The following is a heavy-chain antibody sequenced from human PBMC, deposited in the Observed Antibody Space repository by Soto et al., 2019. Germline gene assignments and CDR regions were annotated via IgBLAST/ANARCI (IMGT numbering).Heavy chain of an antibody. CDR2: VIPTFGTT. J-gene: IGHJ6*02. CDR1: GDTFTGYA. V-gene: IGHV1-69*01. Sequence: QVQLVQSGAEMKKPGSSVKVSCKASGDTFTGYAISWVRQAPGQGLEWMGWVIPTFGTTKYAQRFQGRVTISVGELASTAYMELSSLRPEDTALYYCAIDRLIVAVAVGRMDVWGQGTTGTVSS. D-gene: IGHD6-19*01. CDR3: AIDRLIVAVAVGRMDV.